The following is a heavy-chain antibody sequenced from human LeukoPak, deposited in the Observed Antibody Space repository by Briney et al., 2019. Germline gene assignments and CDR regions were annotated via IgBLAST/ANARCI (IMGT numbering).Heavy chain of an antibody. J-gene: IGHJ5*02. V-gene: IGHV4-39*01. D-gene: IGHD5-24*01. CDR1: GGSISSISYY. Sequence: KPSETLSLTCTVSGGSISSISYYGGWIRQPPGKGLEWIGSMYHNGSTYYNPSLKSRVTISVDTSKNQFSLKLTSVTAADTAVYYCARHPSGRMWLQQGGWFDPWGQGTLVTVSS. CDR3: ARHPSGRMWLQQGGWFDP. CDR2: MYHNGST.